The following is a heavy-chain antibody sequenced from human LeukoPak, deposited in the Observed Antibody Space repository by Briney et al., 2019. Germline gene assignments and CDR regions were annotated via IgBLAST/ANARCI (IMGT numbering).Heavy chain of an antibody. V-gene: IGHV4-30-2*01. Sequence: SQTLSLTCAVSGGSISSAGYSWSWIRQPPGQGLEWIGYIYHTGSAYYNPSLKSRVTISVDTSKNQFSLKLNSVTAADTAVYYCARVKLELTILDYWSQGALVTVSS. CDR3: ARVKLELTILDY. D-gene: IGHD1-7*01. CDR1: GGSISSAGYS. CDR2: IYHTGSA. J-gene: IGHJ4*02.